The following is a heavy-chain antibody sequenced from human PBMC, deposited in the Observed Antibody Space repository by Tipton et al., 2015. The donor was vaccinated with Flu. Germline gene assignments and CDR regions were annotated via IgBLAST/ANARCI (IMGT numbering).Heavy chain of an antibody. Sequence: TLSLTCTVSGGSLSSFYWTWIRQSAGKGLGWIGRVYSSGTTNFNPSLKSRLTMSLDASKNQFSLTLNSVTAADTAVYYCARGSGSGTFVIFDFWGRGTLVTVSS. J-gene: IGHJ5*01. D-gene: IGHD3-10*01. CDR3: ARGSGSGTFVIFDF. V-gene: IGHV4-4*07. CDR1: GGSLSSFY. CDR2: VYSSGTT.